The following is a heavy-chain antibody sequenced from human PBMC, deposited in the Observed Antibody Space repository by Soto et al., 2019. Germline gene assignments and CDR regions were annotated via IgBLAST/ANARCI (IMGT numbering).Heavy chain of an antibody. V-gene: IGHV3-74*01. CDR3: ASGEDFGVAHDL. Sequence: GGSLRLSCAVSGFTFRNYWMHWVRQGPGKGLVWVSRINSDGSSTSYADSVKGRFTTSRDNAKNTLYLQMNSLRAEDTAVYFCASGEDFGVAHDLWGQGTLVTVSS. J-gene: IGHJ5*02. CDR1: GFTFRNYW. D-gene: IGHD3-3*01. CDR2: INSDGSST.